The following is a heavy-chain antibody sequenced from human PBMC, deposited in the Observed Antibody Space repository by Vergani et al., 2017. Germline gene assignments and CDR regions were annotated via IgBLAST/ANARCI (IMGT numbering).Heavy chain of an antibody. CDR3: ARGGIRQLFPPISDAFDI. CDR1: GFTFSSYS. CDR2: ISSSSSYI. J-gene: IGHJ3*02. Sequence: EVQLVESGGGLVKPGGSLRLSCAASGFTFSSYSMNWVRQAPGKGLGWVSSISSSSSYIYYADSVKGRFTISRDNAKNSLYLQMNSLRAEDTAVYYCARGGIRQLFPPISDAFDIWGQGTMVTVSS. D-gene: IGHD2-21*01. V-gene: IGHV3-21*01.